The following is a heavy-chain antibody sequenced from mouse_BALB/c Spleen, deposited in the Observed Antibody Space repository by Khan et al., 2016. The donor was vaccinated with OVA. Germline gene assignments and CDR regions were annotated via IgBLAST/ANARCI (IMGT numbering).Heavy chain of an antibody. J-gene: IGHJ3*01. CDR2: INPSSGYT. Sequence: QVQLKQSGAELARPGASVKMSCKASGYTFTSYTIHWIKQRPGQGLEWIGYINPSSGYTNYNQKFKDKATLTADKSSTPAYMQRSSLRSDDAAVKYCARDGAYYRNDGWFAYWGQGTLVTVSA. CDR1: GYTFTSYT. V-gene: IGHV1-4*01. D-gene: IGHD2-14*01. CDR3: ARDGAYYRNDGWFAY.